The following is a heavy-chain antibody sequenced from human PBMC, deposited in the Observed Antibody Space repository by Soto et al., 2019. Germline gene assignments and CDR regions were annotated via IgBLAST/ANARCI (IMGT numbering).Heavy chain of an antibody. V-gene: IGHV3-30-3*01. J-gene: IGHJ6*02. CDR2: ISYDGDNK. Sequence: QVQLVESGGGVVQPGRSLRLSCAASGFTFSYHALNWVRQAPGKGLEWVAVISYDGDNKYIAESVKGRFTISRDNSENTVSLQMNSLRTEDTAMYFCARGTTTSAFSAMDVLGQGTTVTVSS. CDR3: ARGTTTSAFSAMDV. D-gene: IGHD1-1*01. CDR1: GFTFSYHA.